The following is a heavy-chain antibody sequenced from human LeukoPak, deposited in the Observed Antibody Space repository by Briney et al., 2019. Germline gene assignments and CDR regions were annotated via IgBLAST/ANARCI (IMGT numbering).Heavy chain of an antibody. V-gene: IGHV1-8*01. CDR1: GYTFTSYD. Sequence: GASVKVSCKASGYTFTSYDINWVRQATGQGLEWMGWMNPNSGNTGYAQKFQGRVTMTRNTSISTAYMELSSLRSEDTAAYYCARGSCTSCYGGSRGWFDPWGQGTLVTVSS. CDR2: MNPNSGNT. CDR3: ARGSCTSCYGGSRGWFDP. J-gene: IGHJ5*02. D-gene: IGHD2-2*01.